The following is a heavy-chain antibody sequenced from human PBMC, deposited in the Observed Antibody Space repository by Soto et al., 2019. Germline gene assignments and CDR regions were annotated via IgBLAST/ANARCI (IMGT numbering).Heavy chain of an antibody. D-gene: IGHD3-3*01. Sequence: GGSLRLSCAASGFTFRNYAMSWVRQAPGKGLEWASVISGSGSSKYYADSVKGRFTISRDNSKNTLWLQVNSLRAEDTAVYYCAKVYDFWSGPVDYWGQGTLVTVSS. CDR3: AKVYDFWSGPVDY. V-gene: IGHV3-23*01. CDR2: ISGSGSSK. J-gene: IGHJ4*02. CDR1: GFTFRNYA.